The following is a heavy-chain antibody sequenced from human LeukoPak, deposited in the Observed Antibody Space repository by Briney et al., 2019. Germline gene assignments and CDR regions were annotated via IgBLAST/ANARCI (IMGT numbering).Heavy chain of an antibody. D-gene: IGHD1-26*01. V-gene: IGHV4-59*01. CDR1: GGSFSGYY. CDR2: IYYSGST. Sequence: SETLSLTCAVYGGSFSGYYWSWIRQPPGKGLEWIGYIYYSGSTNYNPSLKSRVTISVDTSKNQFSLKLSSVTAADTAVYYCARESVGATHWGQGTLVTVSS. CDR3: ARESVGATH. J-gene: IGHJ4*02.